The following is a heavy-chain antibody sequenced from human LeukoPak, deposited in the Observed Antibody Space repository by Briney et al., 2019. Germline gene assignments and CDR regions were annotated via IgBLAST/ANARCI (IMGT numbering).Heavy chain of an antibody. V-gene: IGHV4-34*01. CDR2: INHSGST. CDR1: XXSFSGYY. CDR3: ARARAYCSGGSCYSYNFDY. J-gene: IGHJ4*02. D-gene: IGHD2-15*01. Sequence: TSETLSXTXAVXXXSFSGYYWSWIRQPPGKGLEWIGEINHSGSTNCNPSLKSRVTISVDTSKNQFSLKLSSVTAADTAVYYCARARAYCSGGSCYSYNFDYWGQGTLVTVSS.